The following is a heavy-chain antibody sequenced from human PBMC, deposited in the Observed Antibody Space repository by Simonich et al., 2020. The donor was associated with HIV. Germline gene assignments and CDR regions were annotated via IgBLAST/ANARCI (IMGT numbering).Heavy chain of an antibody. D-gene: IGHD4-17*01. Sequence: QVQLQQWGAGLLKPSETLSLTCAVYGGSFSGYYWSWIRQPPGKGLDWIGEINHSVSTNYNPYLKSRVTISVDTSKNQFSLKLSSVTAADTAVYYCARRHPTTVTTPYFDYWGQGTLVTVSS. CDR1: GGSFSGYY. CDR3: ARRHPTTVTTPYFDY. J-gene: IGHJ4*02. V-gene: IGHV4-34*01. CDR2: INHSVST.